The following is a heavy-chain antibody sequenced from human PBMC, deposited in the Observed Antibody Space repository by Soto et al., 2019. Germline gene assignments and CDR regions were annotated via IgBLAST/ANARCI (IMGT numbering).Heavy chain of an antibody. CDR2: ISGSGGST. CDR3: AKDPLYGGNSPDAFDI. D-gene: IGHD2-21*02. J-gene: IGHJ3*02. V-gene: IGHV3-23*01. CDR1: GFTFSSYA. Sequence: EVQLLESGGGLVQPGGSLRLSCAASGFTFSSYAMSWVRQAPGKGLEWVSAISGSGGSTYYADSVKGRFTISRDNSKNTLYLQMNSLRAEDTAVYYCAKDPLYGGNSPDAFDIWGQGTMVTVSS.